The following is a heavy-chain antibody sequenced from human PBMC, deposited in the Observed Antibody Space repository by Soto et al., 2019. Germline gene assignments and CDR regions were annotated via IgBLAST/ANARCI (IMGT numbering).Heavy chain of an antibody. D-gene: IGHD3-22*01. CDR2: FDAGDGNT. J-gene: IGHJ4*02. V-gene: IGHV1-3*01. Sequence: ASVKVSCKASGYTFTSYAMHWVRQAPGQRLEWMGGFDAGDGNTNYSQKFQGRVTMTEDTSTDTAYMELSSLRSEDTAVYYCATDSGDSSGYRRYFDYWGQGTLVTVSS. CDR1: GYTFTSYA. CDR3: ATDSGDSSGYRRYFDY.